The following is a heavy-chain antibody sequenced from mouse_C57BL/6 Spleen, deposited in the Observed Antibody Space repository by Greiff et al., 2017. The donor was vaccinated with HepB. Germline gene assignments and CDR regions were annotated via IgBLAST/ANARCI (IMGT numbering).Heavy chain of an antibody. V-gene: IGHV1-81*01. J-gene: IGHJ4*01. CDR1: GYTFTSYG. CDR3: AKQAAQAGAMDY. Sequence: VKLQESGAELARPGASVKLSCKASGYTFTSYGISWVKQRTGQGLEWVGEIYPRSGNTYYNEKFKGKATLTADKSSSTAYMELRSLTSEDSAVYFCAKQAAQAGAMDYWGQGTSVTVSS. CDR2: IYPRSGNT. D-gene: IGHD3-2*02.